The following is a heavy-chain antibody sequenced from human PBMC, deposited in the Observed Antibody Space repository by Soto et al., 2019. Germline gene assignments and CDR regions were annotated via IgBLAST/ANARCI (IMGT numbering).Heavy chain of an antibody. D-gene: IGHD6-13*01. Sequence: ASVKVSCKASGYTFTSYGISWVRQAPGQGLEWMGWISAYNGNTNYAQKLQGRVTMTTDTSTSTAYMELRSLRSDDTAVYYCASHSSSWYQNWFDPRGRGTLVTVSS. J-gene: IGHJ5*02. V-gene: IGHV1-18*01. CDR3: ASHSSSWYQNWFDP. CDR1: GYTFTSYG. CDR2: ISAYNGNT.